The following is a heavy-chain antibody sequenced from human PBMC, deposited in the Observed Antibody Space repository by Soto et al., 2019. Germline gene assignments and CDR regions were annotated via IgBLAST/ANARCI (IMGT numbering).Heavy chain of an antibody. V-gene: IGHV3-30-3*01. CDR1: GFTFSSYA. CDR3: ARDGLDPALSPYYDFWSGYYRRTYYYGMDV. Sequence: QVQLVESGGGVVQPGRSLRLSCAASGFTFSSYAMHWVRQAPGKGLEWVAVISYDGSNKYYADSVKGRFTISRDNSKNTLYLQMNSLRAEDTAVYYCARDGLDPALSPYYDFWSGYYRRTYYYGMDVWGQGTTVTVSS. D-gene: IGHD3-3*01. CDR2: ISYDGSNK. J-gene: IGHJ6*02.